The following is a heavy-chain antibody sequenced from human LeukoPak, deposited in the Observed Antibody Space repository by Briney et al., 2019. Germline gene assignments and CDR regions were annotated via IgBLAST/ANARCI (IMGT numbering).Heavy chain of an antibody. Sequence: SSETLSLTCTVSGVSISSSSYYWGWIRQPPGKGLEWIGSIYYSGSTYYNPSLKSRITISVDTSKNQFSLKLSSVTAADTAVYYCARDYGGATNPPFDYWGQGTLVTVSS. CDR3: ARDYGGATNPPFDY. D-gene: IGHD1-26*01. CDR1: GVSISSSSYY. CDR2: IYYSGST. J-gene: IGHJ4*02. V-gene: IGHV4-39*07.